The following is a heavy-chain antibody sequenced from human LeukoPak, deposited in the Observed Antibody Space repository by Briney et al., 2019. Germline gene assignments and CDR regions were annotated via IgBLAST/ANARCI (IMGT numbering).Heavy chain of an antibody. CDR1: GFTLTDYW. D-gene: IGHD3-10*01. J-gene: IGHJ4*02. CDR2: VKSDGGGI. V-gene: IGHV3-74*01. Sequence: GGSLRLSCAVSGFTLTDYWFHWVRQAPGKGLEWDSRVKSDGGGINYGDSVKGRFTMSRDNAKNTLYLQMNSLRAEDTAVYYCARQAGSGFDYWGQGSLVTVSS. CDR3: ARQAGSGFDY.